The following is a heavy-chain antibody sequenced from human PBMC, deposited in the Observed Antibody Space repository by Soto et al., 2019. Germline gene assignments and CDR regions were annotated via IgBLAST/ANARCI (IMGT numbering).Heavy chain of an antibody. J-gene: IGHJ4*02. V-gene: IGHV1-18*04. CDR3: ARDFYPLAYYFDP. Sequence: QVQLVQSEAEVKKPGASVKVSCESSGYTFINHGISWVRQAPGQGLEWMGWVSGSNGNTKYAQKFQGRVTMTTETSTSTAHMELRNLRSDDTAVYFCARDFYPLAYYFDPWGQGTLVTVS. CDR1: GYTFINHG. CDR2: VSGSNGNT.